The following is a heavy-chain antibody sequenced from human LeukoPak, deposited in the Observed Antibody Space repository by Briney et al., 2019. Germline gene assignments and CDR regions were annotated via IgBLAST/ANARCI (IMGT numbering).Heavy chain of an antibody. J-gene: IGHJ1*01. D-gene: IGHD6-13*01. CDR1: GFIFSSYA. Sequence: GGSLRLSCAASGFIFSSYAMSWVRQGHGKGLEWVSTISGSGGRTIYADSVKGRFTISRDNSKNTLYLHMNSLRAEDTAVYYCANNQIAAAGTGDFQHWGQGTLVTVSS. CDR2: ISGSGGRT. V-gene: IGHV3-23*01. CDR3: ANNQIAAAGTGDFQH.